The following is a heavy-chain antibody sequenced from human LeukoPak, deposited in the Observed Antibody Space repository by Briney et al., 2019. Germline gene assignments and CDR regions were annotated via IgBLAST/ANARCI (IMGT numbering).Heavy chain of an antibody. V-gene: IGHV1-69*05. CDR3: ARDQGSGSYYGKGAFDI. D-gene: IGHD1-26*01. Sequence: SVKVSCKASGGTFSSYAISWVRQAPGQGLEWMGGIIPIFGTANYAQKFQGRVTTTTDESTSTAYMELSSLRSEDTAVYYCARDQGSGSYYGKGAFDIWGQGTMVTVSS. CDR1: GGTFSSYA. CDR2: IIPIFGTA. J-gene: IGHJ3*02.